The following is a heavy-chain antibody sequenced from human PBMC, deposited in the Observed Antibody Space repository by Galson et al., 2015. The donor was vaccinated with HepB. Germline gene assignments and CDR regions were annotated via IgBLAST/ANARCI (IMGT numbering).Heavy chain of an antibody. J-gene: IGHJ4*02. V-gene: IGHV3-30*02. D-gene: IGHD6-13*01. Sequence: SLRLSCAASGFTFSSYGMHWVRQAPGKGLEWEAFIRYDGSNKYYADSVKGRFTISRDNSKNTLYLQMNSLRAEDTAVYYCAKSSSSSWYSEVDYWGQGTLVTVSS. CDR3: AKSSSSSWYSEVDY. CDR2: IRYDGSNK. CDR1: GFTFSSYG.